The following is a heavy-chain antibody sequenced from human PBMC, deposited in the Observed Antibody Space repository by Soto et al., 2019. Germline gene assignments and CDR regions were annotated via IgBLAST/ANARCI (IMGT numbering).Heavy chain of an antibody. J-gene: IGHJ5*02. D-gene: IGHD3-9*01. V-gene: IGHV1-69*13. CDR2: IIPIFGTA. CDR3: ARGYYDILTGSTWWFDP. Sequence: EASVKVSCKASGGTFSSYAISWVRQAPGQGLEWMGGIIPIFGTANYAQKFQGRVTITADESTSTAYMELSSLRSEDTAVYYCARGYYDILTGSTWWFDPWGQGTLVTVSS. CDR1: GGTFSSYA.